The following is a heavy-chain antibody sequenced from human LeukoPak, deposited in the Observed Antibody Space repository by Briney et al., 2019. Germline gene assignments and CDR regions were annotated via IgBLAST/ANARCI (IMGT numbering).Heavy chain of an antibody. V-gene: IGHV4-34*01. D-gene: IGHD2-15*01. CDR3: ARGGAAYCSGGSCYPFKY. Sequence: SETLPLTCAVYGGSFSGYYWSWIRQPPGKGLEWIGEINHSGSTNYNPSLKSRVTISVDTSKNQFSLKLSSVTAADTAVYYCARGGAAYCSGGSCYPFKYWGQGTLVTVSS. CDR2: INHSGST. J-gene: IGHJ4*02. CDR1: GGSFSGYY.